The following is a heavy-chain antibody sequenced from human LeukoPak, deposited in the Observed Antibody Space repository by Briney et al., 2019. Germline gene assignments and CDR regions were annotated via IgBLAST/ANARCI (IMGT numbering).Heavy chain of an antibody. CDR2: IYYSGST. Sequence: SETLSLTCTVSGGSISSSSYYWGWIRQPPGKGLEWIGSIYYSGSTYYNPSLKSRVTISVDTSKNQSSLKLSSVTAADTAVYYCARRGRDYGSGSYYSHWGQGTLVTVSS. CDR3: ARRGRDYGSGSYYSH. D-gene: IGHD3-10*01. J-gene: IGHJ4*02. V-gene: IGHV4-39*01. CDR1: GGSISSSSYY.